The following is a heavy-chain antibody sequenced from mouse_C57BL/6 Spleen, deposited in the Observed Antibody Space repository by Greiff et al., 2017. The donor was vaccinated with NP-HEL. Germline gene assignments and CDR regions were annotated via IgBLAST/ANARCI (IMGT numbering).Heavy chain of an antibody. CDR2: IDPSDSYT. D-gene: IGHD4-1*01. CDR3: ARRRTNWDDFDY. J-gene: IGHJ2*01. V-gene: IGHV1-50*01. CDR1: GYTFTSYW. Sequence: QVQLQQPGAELVKPGASVKLSCKASGYTFTSYWMQWVKQRPGQGLEWIGEIDPSDSYTNYNQKFKGKATLTVDTSSSTAYMQLSSLTSEDSAVYYCARRRTNWDDFDYWGQGTTLTVSS.